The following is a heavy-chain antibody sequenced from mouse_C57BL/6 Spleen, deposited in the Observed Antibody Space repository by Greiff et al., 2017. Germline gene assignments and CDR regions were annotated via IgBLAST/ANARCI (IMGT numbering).Heavy chain of an antibody. Sequence: EVKLQESGGGLVQPGGSLKLSCAASGFTFSDYYMYWVRQTPEKRLEWVAYISNGGGSTYYPDTVKGRFTISRDNANNTLYLQMSRLKSEDTAMYYCARQHYDTDYFDYWGQGTTLTVAS. V-gene: IGHV5-12*01. J-gene: IGHJ2*01. CDR3: ARQHYDTDYFDY. CDR2: ISNGGGST. D-gene: IGHD2-4*01. CDR1: GFTFSDYY.